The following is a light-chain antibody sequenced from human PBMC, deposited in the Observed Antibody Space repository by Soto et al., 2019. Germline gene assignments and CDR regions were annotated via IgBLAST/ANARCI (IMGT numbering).Light chain of an antibody. V-gene: IGKV1-5*01. Sequence: DLQMTQSPSTLSAYAGERVTITCRASQTISNWLAWYQQKPGKAPKLLIYDASTLESGFPSRFSGSRSGTEFTLTIDSLHPDDFASYYCQQYSTYLWTFGKGTQVAIK. CDR2: DAS. CDR1: QTISNW. J-gene: IGKJ1*01. CDR3: QQYSTYLWT.